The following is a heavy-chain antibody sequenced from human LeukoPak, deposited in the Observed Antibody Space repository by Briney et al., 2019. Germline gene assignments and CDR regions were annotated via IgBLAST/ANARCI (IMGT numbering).Heavy chain of an antibody. CDR3: ANQARRTGYYFDN. Sequence: GGSLRLSCAASGFTFSSYAMSWVRRAPGKGLEWVSSISSSGGSTFYADSVKGRFTVSRDNSKNTLYLQMSSLRAEDTAVYYCANQARRTGYYFDNWGHGTLVTVSS. J-gene: IGHJ4*01. CDR2: ISSSGGST. V-gene: IGHV3-23*01. CDR1: GFTFSSYA.